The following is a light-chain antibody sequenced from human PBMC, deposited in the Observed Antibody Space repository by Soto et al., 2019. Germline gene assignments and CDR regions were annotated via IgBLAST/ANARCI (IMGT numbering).Light chain of an antibody. J-gene: IGKJ1*01. Sequence: VMTQAALALSATPAQPASISCRSSQGLLHSNGYNYLDWYLQKPGQSPQLLIYLGSNRASGVPDRFSGSGSGTDFTLKISRVEAEDVGVYYCMQPLQSWTFGQGTKV. CDR2: LGS. CDR3: MQPLQSWT. CDR1: QGLLHSNGYNY. V-gene: IGKV2-28*01.